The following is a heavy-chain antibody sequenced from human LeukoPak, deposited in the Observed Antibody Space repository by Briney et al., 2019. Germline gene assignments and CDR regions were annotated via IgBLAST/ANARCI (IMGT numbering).Heavy chain of an antibody. CDR3: ARGRYPSTRKSFDY. J-gene: IGHJ4*02. Sequence: SETLSLTCTVSGGSISSSSYYWGWIRQPPGKGLEWIGSIYYSGSTYYNPSLKSRVTISVDTSKNQFSLKLSSVTAADTAVYYCARGRYPSTRKSFDYWGQGTLVTVSS. CDR2: IYYSGST. D-gene: IGHD2-2*02. V-gene: IGHV4-39*07. CDR1: GGSISSSSYY.